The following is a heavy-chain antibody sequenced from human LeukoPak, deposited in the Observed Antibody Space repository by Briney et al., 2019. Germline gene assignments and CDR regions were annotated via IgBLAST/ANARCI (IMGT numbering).Heavy chain of an antibody. CDR1: GFTFSSYS. Sequence: GGSLRLSCAASGFTFSSYSMNWVRQAPGKGLEWVSYISSGSSTIYYAGSVKGRFTISRDNAKNSLYLQMNSLRDVDTAVYYCARSYYYDSSGYWYYYGMDVWGQGTTVTVSS. V-gene: IGHV3-48*02. CDR3: ARSYYYDSSGYWYYYGMDV. D-gene: IGHD3-22*01. J-gene: IGHJ6*02. CDR2: ISSGSSTI.